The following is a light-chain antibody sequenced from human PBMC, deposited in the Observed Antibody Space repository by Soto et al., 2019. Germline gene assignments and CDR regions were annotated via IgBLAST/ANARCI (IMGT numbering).Light chain of an antibody. V-gene: IGKV3-20*01. CDR1: QSVSSSY. Sequence: EIVLTQSPGTPSLSPGERATLSCRASQSVSSSYLAWYQQKPGQAPRLLIYGTSSRATGIPDRFSGSGSGTDFTLTITRLEPEDFAVYYCHQYGISPPGTFGQGTKVDIK. CDR3: HQYGISPPGT. J-gene: IGKJ1*01. CDR2: GTS.